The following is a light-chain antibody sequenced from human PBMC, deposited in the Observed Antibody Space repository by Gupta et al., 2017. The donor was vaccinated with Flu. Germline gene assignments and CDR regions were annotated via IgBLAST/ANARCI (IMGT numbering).Light chain of an antibody. J-gene: IGKJ1*01. CDR2: EAY. CDR1: QNSYRN. CDR3: QKYEHRSARNTMFT. V-gene: IGKV3-15*01. Sequence: EMVMTQSPATLSLSPGDRVTLACRASQNSYRNLAWYHQKHGQAPRRLLSEAYERATGGQDSFRDSGFGKVFTSSINNLQPDDLGRYFCQKYEHRSARNTMFTFGQGTKMDI.